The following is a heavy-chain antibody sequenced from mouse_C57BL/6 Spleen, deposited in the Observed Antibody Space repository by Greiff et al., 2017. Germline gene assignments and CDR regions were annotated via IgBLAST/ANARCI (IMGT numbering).Heavy chain of an antibody. CDR2: IDPSDSYT. Sequence: QVQLQQPGAELVKPGASVKLSCKASGYTFTSYWMQWVKQRPGQGLEWIGEIDPSDSYTNYNQKFKGKATLTVDTSSSTAYMQLSSLTSEDSAVYYCARSHIYYYGSSYGNYAMDYWGQGTSVTVSS. CDR1: GYTFTSYW. CDR3: ARSHIYYYGSSYGNYAMDY. D-gene: IGHD1-1*01. V-gene: IGHV1-50*01. J-gene: IGHJ4*01.